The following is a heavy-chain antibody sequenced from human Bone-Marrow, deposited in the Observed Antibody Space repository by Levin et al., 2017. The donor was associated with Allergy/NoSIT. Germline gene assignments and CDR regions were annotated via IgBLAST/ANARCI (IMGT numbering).Heavy chain of an antibody. CDR2: MNPNNGNA. Sequence: ASVKVSCKASGYTFSSYDITWVRQATGQGLEWMGWMNPNNGNALYAQKFQGRVTMTRDTSISTAYMELSSLRSEDTAVYFCATGFGEAPYDFYYGLDVWGQGTTVTVAS. D-gene: IGHD3-10*01. CDR3: ATGFGEAPYDFYYGLDV. CDR1: GYTFSSYD. J-gene: IGHJ6*02. V-gene: IGHV1-8*01.